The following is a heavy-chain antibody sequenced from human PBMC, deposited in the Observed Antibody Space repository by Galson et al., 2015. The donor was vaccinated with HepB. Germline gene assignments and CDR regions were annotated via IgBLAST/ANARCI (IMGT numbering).Heavy chain of an antibody. D-gene: IGHD2-15*01. V-gene: IGHV3-21*01. CDR2: ISSSSSYI. CDR3: ARVRGGYCSGGSCQYFDY. Sequence: SLRLSCAASGFTFSSYSMNWVRQAPGKGLEWVSSISSSSSYIYYADSVKGRFTISRDNAKNSLYLQMNSLRAEDTAVYYCARVRGGYCSGGSCQYFDYWGQGTLVTVSS. CDR1: GFTFSSYS. J-gene: IGHJ4*02.